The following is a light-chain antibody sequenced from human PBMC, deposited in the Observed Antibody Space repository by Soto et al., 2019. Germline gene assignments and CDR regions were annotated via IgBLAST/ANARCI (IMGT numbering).Light chain of an antibody. V-gene: IGKV3-20*01. J-gene: IGKJ1*01. CDR1: QSVSSSY. Sequence: VLTQSPGTLSLSPGDGATLSCRASQSVSSSYLAWYQQKPGQAPRLLIYGASSRATGIPDRFSGSGSETNFTLTISRLEPEDFAVYYCQRYGTSLTWTFGQGTKVDIK. CDR3: QRYGTSLTWT. CDR2: GAS.